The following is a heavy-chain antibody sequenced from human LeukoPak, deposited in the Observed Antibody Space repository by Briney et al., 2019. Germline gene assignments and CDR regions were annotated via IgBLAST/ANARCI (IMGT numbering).Heavy chain of an antibody. D-gene: IGHD3-22*01. V-gene: IGHV3-23*01. J-gene: IGHJ5*02. Sequence: GGSLRLSCAASGFIFNNYGLIWFRQAPGKGLEWVSAISNDGGGTQYADFVEGRFTISRDNSKNTLFLQMSSLRAEDTALYYCAKGSSGYFADLWGQGTLVTVSS. CDR1: GFIFNNYG. CDR3: AKGSSGYFADL. CDR2: ISNDGGGT.